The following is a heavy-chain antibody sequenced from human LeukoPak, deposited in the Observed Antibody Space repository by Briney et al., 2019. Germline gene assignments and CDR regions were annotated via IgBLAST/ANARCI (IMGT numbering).Heavy chain of an antibody. V-gene: IGHV3-30-3*01. D-gene: IGHD6-13*01. CDR2: ISYDGSNK. Sequence: GGSLRLSCAASGFTFSSYAMHWVRQAPGKGLEWVAVISYDGSNKYYADSVKGRFTISRDNSKNTLYLQMNSLRAEDTAVYYCARAPYSSSWYAFGYWGQGTLVTVSS. J-gene: IGHJ4*02. CDR3: ARAPYSSSWYAFGY. CDR1: GFTFSSYA.